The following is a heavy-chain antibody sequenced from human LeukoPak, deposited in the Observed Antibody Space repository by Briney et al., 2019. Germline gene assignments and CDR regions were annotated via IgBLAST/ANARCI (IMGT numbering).Heavy chain of an antibody. CDR3: ARTLGDYGSGSYYY. Sequence: SETLSLTCAVYGGSFSGYYWSWIRQPPGKGLEWIGEINHSGSTYYNPSLKSRVTISVDTSKNQFSLKLSSVTAADTAAYYCARTLGDYGSGSYYYWGQGTLVTVSS. J-gene: IGHJ4*02. CDR2: INHSGST. D-gene: IGHD3-10*01. CDR1: GGSFSGYY. V-gene: IGHV4-34*01.